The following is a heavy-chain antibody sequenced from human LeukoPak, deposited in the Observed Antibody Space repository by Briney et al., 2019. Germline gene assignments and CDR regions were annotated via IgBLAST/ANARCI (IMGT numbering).Heavy chain of an antibody. Sequence: GGSLRLSCAASGFSFSSQWMSWVRQAPGKGLEWVAIVNQGGTGKYYVDSVKGRFTISRDNAENSLYLQMNSLKTEDTAVYYCATYSSGWPFYSYYMDVWGKGTTVTISS. CDR2: VNQGGTGK. CDR3: ATYSSGWPFYSYYMDV. J-gene: IGHJ6*03. V-gene: IGHV3-7*03. CDR1: GFSFSSQW. D-gene: IGHD6-19*01.